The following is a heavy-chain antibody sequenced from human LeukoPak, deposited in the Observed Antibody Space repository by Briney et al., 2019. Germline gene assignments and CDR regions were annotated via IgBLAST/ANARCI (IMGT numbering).Heavy chain of an antibody. V-gene: IGHV4-39*01. Sequence: SETLSLTCTVSGGSISSSSDSWGWIRQPPGKGLEWIGSIYYSGSTYYNPSLKSRVTISVDTSKSQFSLKLSSVTAADTAVYYCARTPMVAPDYWGQGTLVTVSS. CDR1: GGSISSSSDS. CDR2: IYYSGST. CDR3: ARTPMVAPDY. D-gene: IGHD4/OR15-4a*01. J-gene: IGHJ4*02.